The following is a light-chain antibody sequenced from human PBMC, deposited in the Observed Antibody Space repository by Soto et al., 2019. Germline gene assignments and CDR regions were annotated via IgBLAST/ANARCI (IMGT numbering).Light chain of an antibody. J-gene: IGLJ1*01. CDR2: AVS. CDR3: CSYTVSGTYV. V-gene: IGLV2-14*01. CDR1: SSDVGGYNY. Sequence: QSVLTQPASVSGSPGQSITLSCTGTSSDVGGYNYVSWYQQHPGKAPKLMIYAVSNRPSGVSNHFSGSKSGNTATLTISGLQAEDEADYYCCSYTVSGTYVFGTGTKFTVL.